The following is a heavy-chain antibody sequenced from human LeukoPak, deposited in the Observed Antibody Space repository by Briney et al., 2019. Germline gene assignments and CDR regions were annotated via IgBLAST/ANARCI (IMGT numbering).Heavy chain of an antibody. V-gene: IGHV3-15*01. CDR2: IKSKTDGGTT. Sequence: PGGSLSLSCTVSGFTFSSYWMSWVRQAPGKGLERVGRIKSKTDGGTTDYAAPVKGRFTISRDDSKNTLYLQMNSLKTEDTAVYYCTTDPMGRYFDWLFDYWGQGTLVTVSS. D-gene: IGHD3-9*01. CDR3: TTDPMGRYFDWLFDY. CDR1: GFTFSSYW. J-gene: IGHJ4*02.